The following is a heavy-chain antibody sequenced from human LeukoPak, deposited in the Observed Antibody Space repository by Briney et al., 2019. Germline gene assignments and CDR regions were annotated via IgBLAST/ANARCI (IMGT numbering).Heavy chain of an antibody. CDR1: GFTFSNHG. CDR3: AKDKSFSGYSVY. V-gene: IGHV3-23*01. J-gene: IGHJ4*02. D-gene: IGHD1-26*01. CDR2: ISPSGDIR. Sequence: PGGSLRLSCAASGFTFSNHGMNWVRQAPGKGLEWVSGISPSGDIRYYADSVKGRFTISRDNSKNTLYLEVNSLRAEDTAVYYCAKDKSFSGYSVYWGQGTLVTVSS.